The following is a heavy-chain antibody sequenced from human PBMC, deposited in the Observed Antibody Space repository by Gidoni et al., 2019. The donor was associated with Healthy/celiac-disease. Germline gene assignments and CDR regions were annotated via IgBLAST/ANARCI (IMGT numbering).Heavy chain of an antibody. CDR3: AKATGGKSSSRGLYYFDY. Sequence: QVQLVESGGGVVQPGRSLRLPCAAFGFPFISFGMNWVRQAPGKGLEWVAVISYDGSNKYYADSVKGRFTISRDNSKNTLYLQMNSLRAEDTAVYYCAKATGGKSSSRGLYYFDYWGQGTLVTVSS. J-gene: IGHJ4*02. D-gene: IGHD6-6*01. CDR2: ISYDGSNK. V-gene: IGHV3-30*18. CDR1: GFPFISFG.